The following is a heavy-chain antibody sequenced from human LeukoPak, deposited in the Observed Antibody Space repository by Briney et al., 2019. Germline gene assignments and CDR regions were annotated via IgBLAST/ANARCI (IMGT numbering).Heavy chain of an antibody. J-gene: IGHJ4*02. CDR1: GGSISINSYY. CDR2: IYYTGTT. D-gene: IGHD6-13*01. CDR3: ARNLLGSYSSWEPNPSGYFDY. Sequence: TSETLSLTCTVSGGSISINSYYWAWIRQPPGKGLEWIGSIYYTGTTYYNPSLKNRVTISVDTSNNQFSLRLTSVTAADTAVYYCARNLLGSYSSWEPNPSGYFDYWGQGTLVTVSS. V-gene: IGHV4-39*07.